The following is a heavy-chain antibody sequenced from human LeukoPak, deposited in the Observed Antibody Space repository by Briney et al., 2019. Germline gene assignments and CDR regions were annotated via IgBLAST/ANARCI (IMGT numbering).Heavy chain of an antibody. D-gene: IGHD6-13*01. J-gene: IGHJ6*03. CDR2: IYYSGST. CDR3: ARVDTRGYRRQAGTDYYMDV. CDR1: GGSISSSSYY. V-gene: IGHV4-39*07. Sequence: PSETLSLTCTVSGGSISSSSYYWGWIRQPPGKGLEWIGSIYYSGSTYYNPSLKSRVTISEDRSKNQFSLKLSSVTAADTAVYYCARVDTRGYRRQAGTDYYMDVWGKGTTVTVTS.